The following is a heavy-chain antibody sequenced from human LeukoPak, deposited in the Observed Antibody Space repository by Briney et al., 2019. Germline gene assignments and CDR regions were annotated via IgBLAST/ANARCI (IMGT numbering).Heavy chain of an antibody. CDR1: GFSFSRHW. V-gene: IGHV3-7*01. CDR2: MQIDGSKK. Sequence: GVSLRLSCAASGFSFSRHWMSWVRQAPGKELEWVANMQIDGSKKYYVDSVKGRFIVSRDNTMNSLYLQMNSLRAEDTAMYYCAREFPDSTATGPAFDFWGQGTMVTVSS. CDR3: AREFPDSTATGPAFDF. J-gene: IGHJ3*01. D-gene: IGHD6-13*01.